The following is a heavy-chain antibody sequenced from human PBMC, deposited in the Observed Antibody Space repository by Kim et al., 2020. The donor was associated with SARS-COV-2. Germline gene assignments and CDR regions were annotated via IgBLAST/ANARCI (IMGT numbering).Heavy chain of an antibody. CDR1: GGSFNSYY. CDR2: IQYGGRT. Sequence: SETLSLTCTVSGGSFNSYYWNWIRQSPGKGLEWIGFIQYGGRTSYSPSLKSRVTMSLDTSKSQYSLKLTSMTAADTAVYYCVRFGYGNYWGLGTLVTVSS. D-gene: IGHD5-12*01. V-gene: IGHV4-59*08. CDR3: VRFGYGNY. J-gene: IGHJ4*02.